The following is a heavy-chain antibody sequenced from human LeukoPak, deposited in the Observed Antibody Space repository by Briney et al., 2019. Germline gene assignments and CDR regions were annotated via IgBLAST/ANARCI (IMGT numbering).Heavy chain of an antibody. J-gene: IGHJ3*02. CDR3: ARLTCTSTSCTRRGAFDI. V-gene: IGHV4-59*08. Sequence: PSETLSLTCTVSGGSISSYYWKWIRPPPGKGLEWIGYMYYSGSTNYTNYDPSLKSRGTIAVDTSTSQFSLKLSSVTAADTAVYYCARLTCTSTSCTRRGAFDIWGQGTMVTVSS. CDR1: GGSISSYY. CDR2: MYYSGST. D-gene: IGHD2-2*01.